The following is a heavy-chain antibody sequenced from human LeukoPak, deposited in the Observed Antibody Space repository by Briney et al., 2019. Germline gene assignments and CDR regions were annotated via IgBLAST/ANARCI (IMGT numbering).Heavy chain of an antibody. CDR2: INRDGSST. D-gene: IGHD2-15*01. V-gene: IGHV3-74*01. Sequence: PGGSPRLSCAASGFTFSSYWMHWVRQAPGKGLFWVSSINRDGSSTRSADSVKGRFTVSRDNAKNTLYLQMNSLRAEDTAVYYCAKEGGSSFDYWGQGTLVTVSS. J-gene: IGHJ4*02. CDR1: GFTFSSYW. CDR3: AKEGGSSFDY.